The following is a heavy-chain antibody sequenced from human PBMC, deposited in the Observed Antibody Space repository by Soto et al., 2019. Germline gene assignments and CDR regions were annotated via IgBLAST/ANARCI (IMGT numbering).Heavy chain of an antibody. V-gene: IGHV4-59*01. Sequence: PSDTLSLTCTVSGGSISSYYWSWIRQPPGKGLEWIGYIYYSGSTNYNPSLKSRVTISVDTSKNQFSLKLSSVTAADTAVYYCARGYCSSTSCYSGPCYFDYWGQGTLVTVSS. CDR1: GGSISSYY. CDR2: IYYSGST. J-gene: IGHJ4*02. CDR3: ARGYCSSTSCYSGPCYFDY. D-gene: IGHD2-2*01.